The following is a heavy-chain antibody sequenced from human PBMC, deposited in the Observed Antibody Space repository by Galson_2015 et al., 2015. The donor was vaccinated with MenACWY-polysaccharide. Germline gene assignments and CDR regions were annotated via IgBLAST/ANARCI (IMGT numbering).Heavy chain of an antibody. Sequence: QSGAEVKKPGESLTISCKGSGYSFTSYWIGWVRQMPGKGLEWMGIIYPGDSDTRYSPSFQGQVTISADKSISTAYLQWSSLKASDTAMYYCARHVVPDGYMGTHHKGADYWGQGTLVTVSS. J-gene: IGHJ4*02. V-gene: IGHV5-51*01. CDR1: GYSFTSYW. CDR3: ARHVVPDGYMGTHHKGADY. D-gene: IGHD5-24*01. CDR2: IYPGDSDT.